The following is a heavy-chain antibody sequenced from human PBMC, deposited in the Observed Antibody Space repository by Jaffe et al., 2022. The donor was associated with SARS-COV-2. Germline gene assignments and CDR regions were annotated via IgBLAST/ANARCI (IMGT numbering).Heavy chain of an antibody. J-gene: IGHJ5*02. Sequence: QLQLQESGPGLVKPSETLSLTCAVSGGSISGSSYYWGWIRQPPGKGLEWIGSMYYSGSTYYNPSLRSRLTISVDTSKNQFSLKLSSVTATDTAVYYCARGRGASNWFDPWGQGTLVTVSS. CDR1: GGSISGSSYY. V-gene: IGHV4-39*01. CDR2: MYYSGST. CDR3: ARGRGASNWFDP. D-gene: IGHD1-26*01.